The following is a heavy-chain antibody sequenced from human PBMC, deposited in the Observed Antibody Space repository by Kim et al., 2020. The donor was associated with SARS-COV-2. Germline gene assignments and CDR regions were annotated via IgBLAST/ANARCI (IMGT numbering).Heavy chain of an antibody. V-gene: IGHV3-23*01. J-gene: IGHJ4*02. CDR3: AKKAGKWMTQCSGGSCYSFDY. CDR1: GLTFSSYA. CDR2: ISGTGGST. D-gene: IGHD2-15*01. Sequence: GGSLRLSCAASGLTFSSYAMTWVRQAPGKGLEWVSAISGTGGSTYYADSVKGRFTISRDNSKNTLHLQMNSLRAEDSAVYYCAKKAGKWMTQCSGGSCYSFDYWGQGTLVTVSS.